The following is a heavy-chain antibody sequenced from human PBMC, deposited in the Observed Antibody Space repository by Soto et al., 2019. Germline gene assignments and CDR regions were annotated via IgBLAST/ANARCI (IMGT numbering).Heavy chain of an antibody. Sequence: GGSVRLSCAASGFTFSSYGMHWVRLAPGKGLEWVAVISYDGSNKYYADSVKGRFTISRDNSKNTLYLQMNSLRAEDTAVYYCANPAQWSGYPVEYGQDVWGQGTTDPDSS. CDR3: ANPAQWSGYPVEYGQDV. J-gene: IGHJ6*02. V-gene: IGHV3-30*18. CDR1: GFTFSSYG. D-gene: IGHD3-3*01. CDR2: ISYDGSNK.